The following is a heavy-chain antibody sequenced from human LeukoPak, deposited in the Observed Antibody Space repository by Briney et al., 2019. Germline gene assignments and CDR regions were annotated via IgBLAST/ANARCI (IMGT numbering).Heavy chain of an antibody. V-gene: IGHV3-21*01. CDR3: ARVLGVGAGSFDAFDI. J-gene: IGHJ3*02. CDR1: GFTLNAYA. CDR2: ISSSSSYI. Sequence: PGGSLRLSCAASGFTLNAYAMNWVRQAPGKGLEWVSSISSSSSYIYYADSVKGRFTISRDNAKNSLYLQMNSLRAEDTAVYYCARVLGVGAGSFDAFDIWGQGTMVTVSS. D-gene: IGHD1-26*01.